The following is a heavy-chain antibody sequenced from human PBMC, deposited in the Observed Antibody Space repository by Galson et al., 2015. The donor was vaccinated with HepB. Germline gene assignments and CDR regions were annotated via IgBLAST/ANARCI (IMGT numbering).Heavy chain of an antibody. CDR1: GYTSTSHY. Sequence: SVKVSCKASGYTSTSHYIHWVRQAPGQGLEWMGVINPGGGGTSYAQKFQGRVTMTSDTSTRTVYMELSSLRSEDTAVYYCAREGFDAPIDYWGQGTLVTVSS. J-gene: IGHJ4*02. V-gene: IGHV1-46*01. CDR2: INPGGGGT. CDR3: AREGFDAPIDY.